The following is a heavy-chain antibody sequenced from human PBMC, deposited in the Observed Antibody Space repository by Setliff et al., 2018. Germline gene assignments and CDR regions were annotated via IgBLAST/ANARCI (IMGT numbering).Heavy chain of an antibody. V-gene: IGHV3-7*01. Sequence: PGGSLRLSCTASGLSYTNDWVSWVRQAPGKGLEWLASINPHGSEKYYADSVKGRFTISRDNAKNSLSLQMNGLRAEDTSVYYCFGAGTCSYWGQGTLVTVSS. CDR1: GLSYTNDW. CDR3: FGAGTCSY. CDR2: INPHGSEK. J-gene: IGHJ4*02. D-gene: IGHD3-10*01.